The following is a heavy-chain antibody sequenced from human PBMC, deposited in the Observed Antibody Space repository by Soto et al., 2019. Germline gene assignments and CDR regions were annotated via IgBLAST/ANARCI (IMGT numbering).Heavy chain of an antibody. CDR3: ARLDYYDFWSGAGGQGHYMDV. CDR1: GYTFTSYD. CDR2: MNPNSGNT. J-gene: IGHJ6*03. Sequence: ASVKVSCKASGYTFTSYDINWVRQATGQGLEWMGWMNPNSGNTGYAQKFQGRVTMTRNTSISTAYMELSSLRSEDTAVYYCARLDYYDFWSGAGGQGHYMDVWGKGTTVTVSS. V-gene: IGHV1-8*01. D-gene: IGHD3-3*01.